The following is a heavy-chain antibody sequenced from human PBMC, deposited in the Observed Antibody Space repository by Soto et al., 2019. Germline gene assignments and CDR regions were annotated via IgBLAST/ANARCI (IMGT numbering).Heavy chain of an antibody. V-gene: IGHV4-59*01. D-gene: IGHD5-12*01. CDR1: GGSISSFY. J-gene: IGHJ4*02. CDR2: ISYSVST. CDR3: ARGGRMATTPFDY. Sequence: RSLTCTVSGGSISSFYWSWIRQPPGKGLEWIGYISYSVSTNYNPSLKSRVTISVDTSKNQFSLKLSSVTAADTAVYFCARGGRMATTPFDYWGQGTLVTVSS.